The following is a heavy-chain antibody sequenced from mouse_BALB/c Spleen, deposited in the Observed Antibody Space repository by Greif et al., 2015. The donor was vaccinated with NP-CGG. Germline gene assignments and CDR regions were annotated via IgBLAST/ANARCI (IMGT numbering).Heavy chain of an antibody. V-gene: IGHV1-18*01. Sequence: VQPQQSGPELVKPGASVKISCKTSGYTFTEYTMHWVKQSHGKSLEWIGGINPNNGGSIYNQKFKGKATLTEDRSSSTAYMELRSLTSEDSAVYYCVRKRYGNWYFDVWGAGTTVTVSS. J-gene: IGHJ1*01. CDR2: INPNNGGS. D-gene: IGHD2-1*01. CDR1: GYTFTEYT. CDR3: VRKRYGNWYFDV.